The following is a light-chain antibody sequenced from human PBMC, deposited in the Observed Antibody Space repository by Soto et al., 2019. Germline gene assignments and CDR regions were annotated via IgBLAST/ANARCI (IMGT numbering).Light chain of an antibody. Sequence: EIVMTQSPATLSVSPGERATLSCRASHSVRSSLAWYQQKPGQAPRLLIHGASTRATGIPGRFSGSGSGTEFTLTIGGLQPDDFATYYCQHYNAFPWPFGQGTKVDIK. CDR2: GAS. J-gene: IGKJ1*01. CDR3: QHYNAFPWP. V-gene: IGKV3-15*01. CDR1: HSVRSS.